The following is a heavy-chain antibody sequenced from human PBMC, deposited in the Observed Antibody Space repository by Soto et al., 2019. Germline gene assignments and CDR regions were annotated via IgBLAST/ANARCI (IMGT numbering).Heavy chain of an antibody. J-gene: IGHJ6*02. CDR3: ARGAFCGGAPGCRDMDV. D-gene: IGHD2-21*01. CDR1: GYKFISHG. CDR2: ISAYNGNT. V-gene: IGHV1-18*01. Sequence: QIQLVQSGGEVKKPGASVKVSCKSSGYKFISHGITWVRQAPGQGLEWMGRISAYNGNTNYAQKLQGRVTMTTDTSTNTAYMELRSLGSDDTAVYYCARGAFCGGAPGCRDMDVWGQGTTVTVSS.